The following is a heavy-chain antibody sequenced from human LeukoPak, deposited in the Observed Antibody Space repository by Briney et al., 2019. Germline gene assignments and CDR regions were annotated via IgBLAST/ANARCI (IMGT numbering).Heavy chain of an antibody. CDR3: ARVYCVHTNCDAHFDY. CDR1: GFTFSNYW. D-gene: IGHD2-21*01. CDR2: IQTDASET. Sequence: GGSLRLSCAASGFTFSNYWMHWVRQAPGRGLVWVSRIQTDASETTYADSVKGRFTISRDNAKNTLYLQMKSLRAEDTAVYYCARVYCVHTNCDAHFDYWGQGTLVTVSS. V-gene: IGHV3-74*01. J-gene: IGHJ4*02.